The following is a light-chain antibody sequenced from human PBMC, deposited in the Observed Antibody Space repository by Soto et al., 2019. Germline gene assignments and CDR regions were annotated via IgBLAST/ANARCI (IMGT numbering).Light chain of an antibody. CDR2: AAS. CDR1: RSISNY. Sequence: DIQMTQSPSSLSASVGDRVTITCRASRSISNYLNWYQQKPGIAPKVLIYAASSLQSGVPLRFSGSGSGTDFTLTISSLQPEDFATYYCQQSYSTPYTFGQGTKVDIK. V-gene: IGKV1-39*01. CDR3: QQSYSTPYT. J-gene: IGKJ2*01.